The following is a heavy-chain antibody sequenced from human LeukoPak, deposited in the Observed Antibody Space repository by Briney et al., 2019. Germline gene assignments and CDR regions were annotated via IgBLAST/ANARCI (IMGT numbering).Heavy chain of an antibody. CDR1: GFIFDHYG. CDR2: TRNKANSYTT. CDR3: AVVVTDYYYYGMDV. D-gene: IGHD3-22*01. Sequence: PGGSLRLSCAASGFIFDHYGMYWVRQAPGKGLEWVGRTRNKANSYTTEYAASVKGRFTISRDDSKNSLYLQMNSLKTEDTAVYYCAVVVTDYYYYGMDVWGQGTTVTVSS. J-gene: IGHJ6*02. V-gene: IGHV3-72*01.